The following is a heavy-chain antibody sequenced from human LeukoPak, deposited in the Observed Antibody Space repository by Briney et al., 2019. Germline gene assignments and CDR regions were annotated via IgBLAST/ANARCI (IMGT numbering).Heavy chain of an antibody. CDR1: GFTFGSYA. V-gene: IGHV3-23*01. Sequence: GGSLRLSCAASGFTFGSYAMYWVRQAPGKGLEWVSGIFGSGGSAHYADSVKGRFSISKDNSKNTVYLQMDSLRAEDTAIYYCAKTTTGYSSGRYPAWPIDYWGQGTLVTVSS. CDR3: AKTTTGYSSGRYPAWPIDY. D-gene: IGHD2-15*01. CDR2: IFGSGGSA. J-gene: IGHJ4*02.